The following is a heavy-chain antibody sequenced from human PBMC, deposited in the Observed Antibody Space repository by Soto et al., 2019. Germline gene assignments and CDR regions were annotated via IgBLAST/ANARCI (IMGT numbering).Heavy chain of an antibody. CDR1: GGSISSGGYY. D-gene: IGHD3-10*01. Sequence: QVQLHESGPGLVKPSQTLSLTCTVSGGSISSGGYYWSWIRQHPRKGLEWIGYIYYSGNTYYNPSLKSRVTISXXTXKXXFSLQLSSVTDADTAVYYCARDLSGSYYYQYGMDVWGQGTTVTVSS. CDR2: IYYSGNT. J-gene: IGHJ6*02. CDR3: ARDLSGSYYYQYGMDV. V-gene: IGHV4-31*03.